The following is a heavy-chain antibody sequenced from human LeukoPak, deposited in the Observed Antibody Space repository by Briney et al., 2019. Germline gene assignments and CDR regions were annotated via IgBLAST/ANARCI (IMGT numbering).Heavy chain of an antibody. J-gene: IGHJ4*02. D-gene: IGHD5-24*01. CDR2: IIPILGIT. CDR3: ATEVTATSPFDY. V-gene: IGHV1-69*04. Sequence: KVSCKASGRTFNSYAITWVRQAPGQGLEWMGRIIPILGITNSAQKFQGRVTITADTSTSTAYLELSSLRSEDTAIYYCATEVTATSPFDYWGQGTLVTVHS. CDR1: GRTFNSYA.